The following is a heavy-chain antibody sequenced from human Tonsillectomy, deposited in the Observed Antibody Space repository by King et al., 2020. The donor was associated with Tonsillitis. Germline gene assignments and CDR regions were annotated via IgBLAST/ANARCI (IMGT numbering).Heavy chain of an antibody. V-gene: IGHV3-30*03. CDR2: ISYDGNYK. J-gene: IGHJ4*02. D-gene: IGHD2-15*01. Sequence: VQLVESGGGVVQPGTSLRLSCIASGFTFNTNGMHWVRQAPGKGLEWVAVISYDGNYKYYADSVRGRFTISRDNSKNTLYLQMNSLRPEDSAVYYCARDYFPRLLRFGFDYWGQGTLVTVSS. CDR1: GFTFNTNG. CDR3: ARDYFPRLLRFGFDY.